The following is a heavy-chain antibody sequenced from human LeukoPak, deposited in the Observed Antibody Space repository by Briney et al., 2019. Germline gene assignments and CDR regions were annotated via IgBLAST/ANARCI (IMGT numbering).Heavy chain of an antibody. J-gene: IGHJ6*03. CDR1: GGSISSDSYY. CDR2: IYTSGST. D-gene: IGHD3-9*01. Sequence: PSQTLSLTCTVSGGSISSDSYYWTWIRQPAGKGLEWIGRIYTSGSTNYNPSLKSRVTISVDTSKNQFSLKLSSVTAADTAVYYCARENVLRYFDWLSAPEGYYMDVWGKGTTVTISS. CDR3: ARENVLRYFDWLSAPEGYYMDV. V-gene: IGHV4-61*02.